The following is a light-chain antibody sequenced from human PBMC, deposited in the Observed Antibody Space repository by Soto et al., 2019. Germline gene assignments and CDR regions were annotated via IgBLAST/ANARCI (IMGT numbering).Light chain of an antibody. CDR2: KAS. CDR3: QQYNTFPLT. J-gene: IGKJ4*01. V-gene: IGKV1-5*03. CDR1: QSLSSW. Sequence: DIQMTQSPSTLSASVGDRVTITCRASQSLSSWLAWYQEKPGKAPKLLIYKASSLESGVPSRFSGSGSETEFTLTISSLQPHDFATYYCQQYNTFPLTFGGGTKVEIK.